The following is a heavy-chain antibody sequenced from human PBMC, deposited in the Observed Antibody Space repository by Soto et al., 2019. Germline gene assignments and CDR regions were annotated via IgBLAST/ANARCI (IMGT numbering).Heavy chain of an antibody. CDR2: IWYDGSNK. J-gene: IGHJ4*02. CDR1: GFTFSSYG. V-gene: IGHV3-33*01. CDR3: AREKDYFDY. Sequence: QVQLVESGGGVVQPGRSLRLSCAASGFTFSSYGLHWVRQAPGKGLEWVAVIWYDGSNKYYADSVKGRFTIYRDNPKNTLELQMNSLRDEGTAVYYCAREKDYFDYWGQGTLVTVSS.